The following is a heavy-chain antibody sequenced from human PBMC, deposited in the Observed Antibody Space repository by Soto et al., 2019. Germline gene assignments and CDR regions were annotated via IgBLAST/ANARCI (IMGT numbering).Heavy chain of an antibody. Sequence: QVQLVQSGAEVKKPGASVKVSCKASGYTFTSYGISWVRQAPGQGLEWMGWISAYNGNTNYAQKLQGRVTMTTDTSTSTVDMELRSLRSDDTAVYYCARDSPEYDFWSGYYVTWGQGTLVTVSS. V-gene: IGHV1-18*01. J-gene: IGHJ5*02. D-gene: IGHD3-3*01. CDR1: GYTFTSYG. CDR2: ISAYNGNT. CDR3: ARDSPEYDFWSGYYVT.